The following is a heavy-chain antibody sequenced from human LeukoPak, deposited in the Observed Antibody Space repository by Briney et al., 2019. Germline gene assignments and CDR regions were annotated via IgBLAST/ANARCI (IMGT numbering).Heavy chain of an antibody. CDR1: GFTFSTYW. J-gene: IGHJ3*02. CDR2: IKEDGSEK. CDR3: AILPRPTNVFHI. Sequence: GGSLRLSCSASGFTFSTYWMSWVRQAPGKGLEWVANIKEDGSEKNYADSVKGRFTISRDNAKNSLYLQMNSLRAEDTAVYYCAILPRPTNVFHIWGQGTMVTVSS. V-gene: IGHV3-7*02. D-gene: IGHD2-8*01.